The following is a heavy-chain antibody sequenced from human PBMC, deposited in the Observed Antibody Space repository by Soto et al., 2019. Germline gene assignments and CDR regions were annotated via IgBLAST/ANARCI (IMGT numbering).Heavy chain of an antibody. Sequence: GGSLRLSCAASGFTFSSYSMNRVRQAPGKGLEWVSSISSSSSYIYYADSVKGRFTISRDNAKNSLYLQMNSLRAEDTAVYYCARDRGITIFGVVQSYYMDVWGKGTTVTVSS. J-gene: IGHJ6*03. D-gene: IGHD3-3*01. CDR3: ARDRGITIFGVVQSYYMDV. CDR1: GFTFSSYS. CDR2: ISSSSSYI. V-gene: IGHV3-21*01.